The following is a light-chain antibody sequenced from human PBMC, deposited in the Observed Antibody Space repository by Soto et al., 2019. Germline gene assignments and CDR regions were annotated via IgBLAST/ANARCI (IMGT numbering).Light chain of an antibody. CDR2: EVS. Sequence: QSVLTQPPSASGSPGQSVTISCTGTSSDVGGSKYVSWYKQHPGKAPKLMIYEVSKRPSGVPDRFSGSKSGNTASLTVSGLQAEDGADYYCQSYDSTRSARYVFGTGTKLTVL. V-gene: IGLV2-8*01. J-gene: IGLJ1*01. CDR1: SSDVGGSKY. CDR3: QSYDSTRSARYV.